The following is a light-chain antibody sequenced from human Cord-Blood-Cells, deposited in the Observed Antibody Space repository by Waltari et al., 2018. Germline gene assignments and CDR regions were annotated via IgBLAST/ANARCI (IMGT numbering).Light chain of an antibody. CDR3: QQYNSYSPELT. CDR1: QSISSW. Sequence: DIQMTQSPSTLSASVGDRVTITCRASQSISSWLAWYQQKPGKAPKLLIYKASSLESGVPSRFSGSGSGTEFTLTISILQPDDFATYYCQQYNSYSPELTFGGGTKVEIK. J-gene: IGKJ4*01. V-gene: IGKV1-5*03. CDR2: KAS.